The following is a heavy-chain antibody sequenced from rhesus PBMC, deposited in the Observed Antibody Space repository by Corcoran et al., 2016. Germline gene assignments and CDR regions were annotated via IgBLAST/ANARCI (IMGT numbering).Heavy chain of an antibody. J-gene: IGHJ5-2*02. CDR3: ARGIQTPIRGALDV. CDR1: GGSISGYYY. V-gene: IGHV4-73*01. CDR2: IYGNSHSP. D-gene: IGHD4-23*01. Sequence: QVKLQQWGEGLVKPSETLSLTCAVYGGSISGYYYWSWIRQPPGKGLEWIGYIYGNSHSPNYNPSLKHRGPISKDTSKNQFSLKRSALTAADTAVYYCARGIQTPIRGALDVWGRGVLVTVSS.